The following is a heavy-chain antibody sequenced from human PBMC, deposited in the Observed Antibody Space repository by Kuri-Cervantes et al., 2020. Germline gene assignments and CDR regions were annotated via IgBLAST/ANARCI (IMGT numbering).Heavy chain of an antibody. CDR3: ARGVYDILNGYDDYYYYGMDV. CDR2: ITVYNGKT. D-gene: IGHD3-9*01. Sequence: ASVKVSCKASGYTFISYGISWVRQAPGQGLEWMGWITVYNGKTKYVQKFQDRVTMTTDTSARTAYMEVRSLRSDDTAVYYCARGVYDILNGYDDYYYYGMDVWGQGTTVPSP. J-gene: IGHJ6*02. CDR1: GYTFISYG. V-gene: IGHV1-18*01.